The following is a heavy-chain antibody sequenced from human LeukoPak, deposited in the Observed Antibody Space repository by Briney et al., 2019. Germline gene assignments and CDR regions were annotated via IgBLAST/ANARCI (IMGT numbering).Heavy chain of an antibody. V-gene: IGHV3-7*01. D-gene: IGHD1-26*01. CDR1: GFIFSSHC. J-gene: IGHJ4*02. CDR3: VRSGSYFSK. CDR2: INLDGNDK. Sequence: GGSLRLSCAASGFIFSSHCMSWVRQAPGKGLEWVANINLDGNDKNYVDSVKGRFTISRDNAKNSLYLQMNSLRAEDTAMYYCVRSGSYFSKWGQGTLVTVSS.